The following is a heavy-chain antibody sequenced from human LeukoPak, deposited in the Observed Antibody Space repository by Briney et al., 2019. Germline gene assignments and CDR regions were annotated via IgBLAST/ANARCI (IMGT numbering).Heavy chain of an antibody. Sequence: GRSLRLSCAASGFXFSSYGMHWVRQAPGKGLEWVAIISYDGSNKYYADSVKGRFTISRDNSKNTLYLQMNSLRAEDTAVYYCAKDLLYRPSSGSYPYYFDYWGQGTLVTVSS. J-gene: IGHJ4*02. V-gene: IGHV3-30*18. CDR2: ISYDGSNK. CDR1: GFXFSSYG. CDR3: AKDLLYRPSSGSYPYYFDY. D-gene: IGHD1-26*01.